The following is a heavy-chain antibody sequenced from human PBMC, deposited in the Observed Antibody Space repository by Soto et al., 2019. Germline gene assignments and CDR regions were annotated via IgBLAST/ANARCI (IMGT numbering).Heavy chain of an antibody. J-gene: IGHJ2*01. V-gene: IGHV4-30-4*01. CDR3: ARVPGGDPLYGYFDL. CDR2: IYYSGST. Sequence: QVQLQESGPGLVKPSQTLSLTCTVSGGSISSGDYYWSWIRQPPGKGLEWIGYIYYSGSTYYNPSLKSRVTISVDPSKNQVSLKLSSVTAADTAVDYCARVPGGDPLYGYFDLWGRGTLVTVS. D-gene: IGHD2-21*02. CDR1: GGSISSGDYY.